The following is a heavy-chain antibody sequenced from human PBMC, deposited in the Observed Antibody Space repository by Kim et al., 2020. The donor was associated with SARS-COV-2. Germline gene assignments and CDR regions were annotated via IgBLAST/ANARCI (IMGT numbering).Heavy chain of an antibody. CDR2: IWYDGSNK. V-gene: IGHV3-33*01. CDR1: GFTFSSYG. CDR3: ARMATTVDY. D-gene: IGHD1-1*01. Sequence: GGSLRLSCAASGFTFSSYGMHWVRQAPGKGLEWVASIWYDGSNKYYADSVKGRFTISRDNSKNMLYLQMNSLRAEDTAVYYCARMATTVDYWGQGTLVTVSS. J-gene: IGHJ4*02.